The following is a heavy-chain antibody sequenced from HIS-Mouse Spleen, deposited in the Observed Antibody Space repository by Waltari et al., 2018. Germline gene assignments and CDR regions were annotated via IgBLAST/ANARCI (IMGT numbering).Heavy chain of an antibody. D-gene: IGHD6-19*01. CDR3: AKASSGWLDY. J-gene: IGHJ4*02. CDR1: GFTFSSYG. Sequence: QVQLVESGGGVVQPGRSLRLSCAASGFTFSSYGIHWVRQAPGKGLDGVAVIADDGRNKYYADSVKGRFTISRDTPKTTLYLQMNSLRAEATAVYYCAKASSGWLDYWGQGTLVTVSS. V-gene: IGHV3-30*18. CDR2: IADDGRNK.